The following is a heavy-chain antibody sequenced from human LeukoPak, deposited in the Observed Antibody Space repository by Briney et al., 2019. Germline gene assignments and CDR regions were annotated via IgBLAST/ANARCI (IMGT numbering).Heavy chain of an antibody. CDR3: ARDRVGATDYFDY. J-gene: IGHJ4*02. CDR2: ISYDGSNK. Sequence: GGSLRLSCAASGFTFSSYAMHWVRQAPGKGLEWVAVISYDGSNKYYADSAKGRFTISRDNSKNTLYLQMNSLRAEDTAVYYCARDRVGATDYFDYWGQGTLVTVSS. CDR1: GFTFSSYA. V-gene: IGHV3-30-3*01. D-gene: IGHD1-26*01.